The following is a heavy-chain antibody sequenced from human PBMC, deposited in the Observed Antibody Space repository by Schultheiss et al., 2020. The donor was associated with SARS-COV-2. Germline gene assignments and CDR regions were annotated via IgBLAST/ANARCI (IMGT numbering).Heavy chain of an antibody. D-gene: IGHD6-19*01. J-gene: IGHJ4*02. CDR1: GGSISSYY. CDR2: IYYSGST. V-gene: IGHV4-39*01. Sequence: SQTLSLTCTVSGGSISSYYWGWIRQPPGKGLEWIGSIYYSGSTYYNPSLKSRVTISVDTSKNQFSLKLSSVTAADTAVYYCARGLVAVAGRRAPVDYWGQGSLVTVSS. CDR3: ARGLVAVAGRRAPVDY.